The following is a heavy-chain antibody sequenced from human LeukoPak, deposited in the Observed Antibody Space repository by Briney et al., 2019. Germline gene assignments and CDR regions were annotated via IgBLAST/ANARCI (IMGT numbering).Heavy chain of an antibody. D-gene: IGHD2-2*01. J-gene: IGHJ4*02. CDR1: GFTFSSYS. Sequence: GGSLRLSCAASGFTFSSYSMNWIRQAPGKGLEWVSYVSNTATTIYYADSVKGRFAISRDNAKNSLYLQMNSLRAEDTAIYYCARGXXETVXXTPFDYWGQGTLVIV. CDR3: ARGXXETVXXTPFDY. V-gene: IGHV3-48*04. CDR2: VSNTATTI.